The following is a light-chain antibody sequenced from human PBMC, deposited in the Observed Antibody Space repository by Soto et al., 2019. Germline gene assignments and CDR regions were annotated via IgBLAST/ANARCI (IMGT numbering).Light chain of an antibody. CDR2: GAF. J-gene: IGKJ4*01. V-gene: IGKV3-15*01. CDR1: QSVAFH. CDR3: QQYKKWPPLT. Sequence: EIVMTQSPATLSVSPGETATLSCRASQSVAFHLAWYQQKPGQGPRLLIYGAFTRATGIPARFSGSGSGTEFTPNISSLQSEDFAVYYCQQYKKWPPLTFGGGTKVEIK.